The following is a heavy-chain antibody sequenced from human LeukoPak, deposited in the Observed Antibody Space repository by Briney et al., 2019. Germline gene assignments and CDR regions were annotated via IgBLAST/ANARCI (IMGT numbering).Heavy chain of an antibody. J-gene: IGHJ4*02. Sequence: GSLRLSCAASGFTFSSYAMSWVRQAPGKGLEWVSGIIDSGSNTYHADSVKGRFTISRDNSKNTLYLQVNSLRAEDTAIYYCAKDRGSGWIRGFDYWGQGTLVTVSS. D-gene: IGHD6-19*01. CDR2: IIDSGSNT. CDR1: GFTFSSYA. V-gene: IGHV3-23*01. CDR3: AKDRGSGWIRGFDY.